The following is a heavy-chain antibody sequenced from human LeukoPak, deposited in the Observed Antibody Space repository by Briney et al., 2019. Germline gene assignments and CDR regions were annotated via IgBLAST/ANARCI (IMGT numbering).Heavy chain of an antibody. V-gene: IGHV3-66*01. CDR3: ARVRRITMIVVVISNSVPDAFDI. Sequence: PGGSLRLSCAASGFTVSSNYKSWVRQAPGKGLEWVSVIYSGGSTYYADSVKGRFTISRDNSKNTLYLQMNSLRAEDTAVYYCARVRRITMIVVVISNSVPDAFDIWGQGTMVTVSS. CDR1: GFTVSSNY. CDR2: IYSGGST. D-gene: IGHD3-22*01. J-gene: IGHJ3*02.